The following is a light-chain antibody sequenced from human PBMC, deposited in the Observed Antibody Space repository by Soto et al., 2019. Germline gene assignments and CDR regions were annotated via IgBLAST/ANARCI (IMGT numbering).Light chain of an antibody. Sequence: QSVLPQPPSVSGAPGPRVTISCTGRSSNIGAGYDVHGYQQLPGTAPKLLIDGNRNRPSGVPDRFSGSKSGTSASLASTGLQAEDEADDYCQAYDSSLSGLVFGGGTKRTVL. CDR2: GNR. CDR3: QAYDSSLSGLV. V-gene: IGLV1-40*01. J-gene: IGLJ2*01. CDR1: SSNIGAGYD.